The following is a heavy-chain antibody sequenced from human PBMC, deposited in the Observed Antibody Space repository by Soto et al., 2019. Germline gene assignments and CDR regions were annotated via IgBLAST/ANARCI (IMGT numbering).Heavy chain of an antibody. Sequence: SETLSLTCAVYGGSFSGYYWSWIRQPPGKGLEWIGEINHSGSTNYNPSLKSRVTISVDTSKNQFSLKLSSVTAADTAVYYCARLQRDPLNWFDPWGQGTLVTVSS. J-gene: IGHJ5*02. CDR1: GGSFSGYY. CDR2: INHSGST. CDR3: ARLQRDPLNWFDP. D-gene: IGHD6-25*01. V-gene: IGHV4-34*01.